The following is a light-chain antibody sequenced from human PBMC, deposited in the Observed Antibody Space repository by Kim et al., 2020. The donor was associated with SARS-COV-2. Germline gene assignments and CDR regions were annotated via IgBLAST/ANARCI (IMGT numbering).Light chain of an antibody. J-gene: IGLJ1*01. CDR1: GSNIGTTS. V-gene: IGLV1-44*01. CDR2: SNN. Sequence: QSVLTQPPSASRTPGRGVTISCSGGGSNIGTTSVNWYQQLPGRAPKVLIFSNNQRPSGVPDRFSGSKSGTSASLAISGLQSEDEADYYCEAWDATLRGYVFGTGTKVTVL. CDR3: EAWDATLRGYV.